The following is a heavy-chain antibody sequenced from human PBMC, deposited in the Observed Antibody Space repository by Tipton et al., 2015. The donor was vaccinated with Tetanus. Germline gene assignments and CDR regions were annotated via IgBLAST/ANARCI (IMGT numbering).Heavy chain of an antibody. D-gene: IGHD5-18*01. CDR3: ARDPYLDTAMVSDRFFDY. CDR1: GYTFTSYG. CDR2: ISAYNGNT. Sequence: QLVQSGAEVKKPGASVKVPCKASGYTFTSYGISWVRQAPGQGLEWMGWISAYNGNTNYAQKLQGRVTMTTDTSTSTAYMELWSLRSDDTAVYYCARDPYLDTAMVSDRFFDYWGQGTLVTVSS. J-gene: IGHJ4*02. V-gene: IGHV1-18*04.